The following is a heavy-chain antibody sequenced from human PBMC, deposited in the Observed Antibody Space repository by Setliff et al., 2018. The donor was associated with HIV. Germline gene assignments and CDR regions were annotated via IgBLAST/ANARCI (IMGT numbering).Heavy chain of an antibody. D-gene: IGHD3-10*01. Sequence: SLTCAVYGGSFSDYSWSWIRQPPGKGLEWIGEINYSGSTKYNPSLKSRVTISPNTSKSQFSLKLTSVTAADTAVYFCARIGSGNYSPFDIWGQGTMVTVSS. J-gene: IGHJ3*02. CDR1: GGSFSDYS. CDR3: ARIGSGNYSPFDI. CDR2: INYSGST. V-gene: IGHV4-34*01.